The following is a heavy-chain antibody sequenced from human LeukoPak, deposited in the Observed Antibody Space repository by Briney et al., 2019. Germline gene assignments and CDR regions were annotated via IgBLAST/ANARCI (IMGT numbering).Heavy chain of an antibody. V-gene: IGHV5-51*01. J-gene: IGHJ4*02. CDR3: ARQGSGWYVDY. Sequence: ASVKVSCKGSGYSFTTYWIGWVRQMPGKGLEWMGIIYPGDSDTRYSPSFQGQVTISADKSVSTAYLQWSSLKGSDTAMYYCARQGSGWYVDYWGQGTLVTVSS. CDR1: GYSFTTYW. CDR2: IYPGDSDT. D-gene: IGHD6-19*01.